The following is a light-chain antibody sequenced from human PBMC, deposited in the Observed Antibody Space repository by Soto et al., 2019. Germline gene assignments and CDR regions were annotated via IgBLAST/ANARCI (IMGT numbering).Light chain of an antibody. Sequence: QSALTQPASVSGSPGQSITISCTGTSSDVGNYYFVSWYQQHPGKAPKLMIFEDSKRPSGVSNRFSGSKSGNTASLTISGLRTEDEADYYCCSYAGGRTYVFGTGTKLTVL. V-gene: IGLV2-23*01. CDR2: EDS. CDR1: SSDVGNYYF. J-gene: IGLJ1*01. CDR3: CSYAGGRTYV.